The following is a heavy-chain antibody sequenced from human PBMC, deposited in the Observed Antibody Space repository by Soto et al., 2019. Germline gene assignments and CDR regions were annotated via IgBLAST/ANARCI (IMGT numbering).Heavy chain of an antibody. V-gene: IGHV1-8*01. J-gene: IGHJ6*02. CDR3: ARGGCISTSCHLYYYYGMDV. CDR2: MNPNSGNT. CDR1: GYTFTSYD. Sequence: ASVKVSCKASGYTFTSYDMNWVRQATGQGLEWMGYMNPNSGNTGYAQKFQGRVTMTRDTSISTAYMELSSLRSEDTAVYYCARGGCISTSCHLYYYYGMDVWGQGTTVTVSS. D-gene: IGHD2-2*01.